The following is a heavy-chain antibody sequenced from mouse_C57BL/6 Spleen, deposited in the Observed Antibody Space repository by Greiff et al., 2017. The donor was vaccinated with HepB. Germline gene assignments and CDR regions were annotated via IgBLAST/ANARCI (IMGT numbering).Heavy chain of an antibody. Sequence: EVQVVESGGDLVKPGGSLKLSCAASGFTFSSYGMSWVRQTPDKRLEWVATISSGGSYNYYPDSVKGRFTISRDKTKNTLYLQMSSLKSEDTAMYYCARQIYGSIPGFAYWGQGTLVTVSA. CDR3: ARQIYGSIPGFAY. CDR1: GFTFSSYG. CDR2: ISSGGSYN. J-gene: IGHJ3*01. V-gene: IGHV5-6*01. D-gene: IGHD1-1*01.